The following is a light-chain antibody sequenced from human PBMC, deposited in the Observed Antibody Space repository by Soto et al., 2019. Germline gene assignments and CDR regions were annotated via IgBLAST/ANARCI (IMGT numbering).Light chain of an antibody. CDR2: RNN. CDR3: AAWDDSLSGVV. Sequence: QSVLTQPPSASGTPGQRVTISCSGSSSNIGSNYLYWYQQLPGTATKLLIYRNNHRPSGVTDRFSVSKSGTSASLAISGLRSEDEADYYCAAWDDSLSGVVFGGGTKVTVL. V-gene: IGLV1-47*01. CDR1: SSNIGSNY. J-gene: IGLJ2*01.